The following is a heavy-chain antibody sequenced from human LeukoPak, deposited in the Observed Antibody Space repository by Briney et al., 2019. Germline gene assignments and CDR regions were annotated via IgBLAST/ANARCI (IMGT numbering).Heavy chain of an antibody. CDR2: IYTSGST. V-gene: IGHV4-4*07. D-gene: IGHD1-26*01. CDR1: GGSISSYY. CDR3: ASGSYYSAFDI. J-gene: IGHJ3*02. Sequence: PSETLSPTCTVSGGSISSYYWSWIRQPAGKGLEWIGRIYTSGSTNYNPSLKSRVTMSVDTSKNQFSLKLSSVTAADTAVYYCASGSYYSAFDIWGQGTMVTVSS.